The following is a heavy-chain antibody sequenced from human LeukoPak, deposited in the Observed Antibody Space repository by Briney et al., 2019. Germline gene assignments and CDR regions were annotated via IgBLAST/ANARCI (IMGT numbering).Heavy chain of an antibody. CDR3: ARDRCSSTSCYWGEDFDY. D-gene: IGHD2-2*01. V-gene: IGHV3-48*01. Sequence: GGSLRLSRAASGFTFSSYSMNWVRQAPGKGLEWVSYISSSGSTIYYADSVKGRFTISRDNAKNSLYLQMNSLRAEDTAVYYCARDRCSSTSCYWGEDFDYWGQGTLVTVSS. CDR1: GFTFSSYS. J-gene: IGHJ4*02. CDR2: ISSSGSTI.